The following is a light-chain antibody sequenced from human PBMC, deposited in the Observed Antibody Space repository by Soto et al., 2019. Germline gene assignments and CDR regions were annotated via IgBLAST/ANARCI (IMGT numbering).Light chain of an antibody. CDR1: QGISSW. CDR2: KSS. V-gene: IGKV1-5*03. Sequence: DIQMTQSPSSVSASVGDRVTITFRASQGISSWLAWYQQKPGKAPKILIYKSSSLESGVPSRFSGSGSGTEFTLTISSLQPDDFATYYCKQYNSYWEFGHGPKVDIK. J-gene: IGKJ1*01. CDR3: KQYNSYWE.